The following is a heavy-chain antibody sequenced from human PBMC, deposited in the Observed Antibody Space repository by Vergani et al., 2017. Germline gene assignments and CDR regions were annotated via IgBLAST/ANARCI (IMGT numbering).Heavy chain of an antibody. V-gene: IGHV4-31*03. J-gene: IGHJ6*02. Sequence: QVQLQESGPGLVKPSQTLSLTCTVSGGSISSGGYYWSWIRQHPGKGLEWIGYIYYSGSTYYNPSLKSRVTISVDTSKNQFSLKLSSVTAADTAVYYCARDGGESADYYYYGMDVWGQGTLVTVSS. CDR2: IYYSGST. CDR1: GGSISSGGYY. CDR3: ARDGGESADYYYYGMDV. D-gene: IGHD2-21*01.